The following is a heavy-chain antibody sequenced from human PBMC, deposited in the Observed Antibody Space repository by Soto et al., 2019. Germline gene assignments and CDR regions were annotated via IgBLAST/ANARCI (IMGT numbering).Heavy chain of an antibody. CDR2: IYYSGST. D-gene: IGHD3-3*01. V-gene: IGHV4-59*01. Sequence: SETLSLTFIVSGDSISSYYWSWIRQPPGKRLEWIGYIYYSGSTKYKPSLKSRVAISVDTSKNQFSLRLSSVTAADTAVYYCARSYYDFWSGYPFDYWGQGTLVTVSS. J-gene: IGHJ4*02. CDR1: GDSISSYY. CDR3: ARSYYDFWSGYPFDY.